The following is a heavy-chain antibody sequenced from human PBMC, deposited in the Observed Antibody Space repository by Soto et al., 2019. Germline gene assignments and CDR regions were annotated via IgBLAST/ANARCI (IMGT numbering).Heavy chain of an antibody. CDR2: IDPSDSYT. J-gene: IGHJ4*02. CDR1: GYSFTSYW. V-gene: IGHV5-10-1*01. CDR3: ARGGVELWPD. D-gene: IGHD5-18*01. Sequence: GESLKISCKGSGYSFTSYWVSWVRQMPGKGLEWMGRIDPSDSYTNYSPSFQGHVTISADKSISTAYLQWSSLKASDTAMYYCARGGVELWPDWGQGTLVTVSS.